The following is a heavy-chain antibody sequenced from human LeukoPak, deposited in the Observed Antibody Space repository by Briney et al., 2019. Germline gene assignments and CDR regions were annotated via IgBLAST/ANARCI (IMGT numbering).Heavy chain of an antibody. CDR1: GYTFTSYG. Sequence: ASVKVSCKASGYTFTSYGISWVRQAPGQGLEWMGWISAYNGNTNYAQKLQGRVTMTTDTSTSTAYMELRSLRSDDTAVYYCAADDPKFWEFYYYYGMDVWGQGTTVTVSS. CDR2: ISAYNGNT. D-gene: IGHD3-10*01. CDR3: AADDPKFWEFYYYYGMDV. J-gene: IGHJ6*02. V-gene: IGHV1-18*01.